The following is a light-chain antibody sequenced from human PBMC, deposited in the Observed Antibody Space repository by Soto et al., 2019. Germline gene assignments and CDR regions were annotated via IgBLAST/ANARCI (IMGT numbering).Light chain of an antibody. V-gene: IGKV1-39*01. CDR3: EQSSHTPLT. Sequence: DIQMTQSPSSLTASVGDRVTITCRASQGIFTYVNWYPQRPGKAPKLLIYAASNLHSGVPSRFSGSGFGTDFTLTISSLQPEDLATYYCEQSSHTPLTFGGGTKVEL. CDR1: QGIFTY. J-gene: IGKJ4*01. CDR2: AAS.